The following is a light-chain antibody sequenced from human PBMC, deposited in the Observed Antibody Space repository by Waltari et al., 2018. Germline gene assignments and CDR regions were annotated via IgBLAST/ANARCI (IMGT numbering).Light chain of an antibody. CDR3: QQYDRYSSWT. CDR2: KAS. Sequence: DFQMTQSPSTLSASVGYRLPITCRASQRISSWLAWYQQKPGQAPKLLIYKASTLQSGVPSRFSGNGSETEFTLTISSLQPDDFATYYCQQYDRYSSWTFGQGTKVDIK. J-gene: IGKJ1*01. CDR1: QRISSW. V-gene: IGKV1-5*03.